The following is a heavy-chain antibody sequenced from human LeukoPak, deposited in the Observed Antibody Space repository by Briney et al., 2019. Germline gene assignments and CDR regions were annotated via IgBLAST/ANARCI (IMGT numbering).Heavy chain of an antibody. J-gene: IGHJ4*02. Sequence: PGGSLRLSCAASGFTFSSSAMSWVRQAPGKGLEWVSAISNNGGYTYYADSVQGRFTISRDNSKSTLCLQMNSLRAEDTAVYYCAKWTRTTLFRGDRARFDSWGQGTLVTVSS. D-gene: IGHD3-10*01. CDR3: AKWTRTTLFRGDRARFDS. CDR1: GFTFSSSA. CDR2: ISNNGGYT. V-gene: IGHV3-23*01.